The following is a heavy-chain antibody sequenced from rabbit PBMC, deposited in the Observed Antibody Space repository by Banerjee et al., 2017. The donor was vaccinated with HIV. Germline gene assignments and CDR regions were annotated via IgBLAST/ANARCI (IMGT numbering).Heavy chain of an antibody. D-gene: IGHD1-1*01. CDR1: GFSFSGSYW. V-gene: IGHV1S45*01. Sequence: QEQLEESGGDLVKPGASLTLTCTASGFSFSGSYWICWVRQAPGKGLEWIGCIYGGSSGSTYYASWAKGRLTISKTSWTTVTLQMTSLTAADTATYFCARDLTGVIGWNFNLWGPGTLVTVS. J-gene: IGHJ4*01. CDR3: ARDLTGVIGWNFNL. CDR2: IYGGSSGST.